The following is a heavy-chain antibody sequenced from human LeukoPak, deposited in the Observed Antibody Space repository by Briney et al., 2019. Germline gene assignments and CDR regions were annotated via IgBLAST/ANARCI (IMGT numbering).Heavy chain of an antibody. CDR1: GDSVSTNSAA. CDR3: ARDADTNGYYFDY. D-gene: IGHD3-3*01. J-gene: IGHJ4*02. CDR2: TYYGSKWYN. V-gene: IGHV6-1*01. Sequence: SQTLSLTCAISGDSVSTNSAAWNWIRQSPSRGLEWLGRTYYGSKWYNDYALSVKSRISTEADTSKNQLSLQLKSVTPEDTAVYYCARDADTNGYYFDYWGQGTLVTVSS.